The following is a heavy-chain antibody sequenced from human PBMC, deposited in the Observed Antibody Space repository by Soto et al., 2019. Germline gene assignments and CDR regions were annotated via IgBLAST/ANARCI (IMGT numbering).Heavy chain of an antibody. CDR2: IYYSGST. CDR3: GRHHDP. CDR1: GGSISSYY. J-gene: IGHJ5*02. Sequence: SETLSLTCTVSGGSISSYYWIWIRQPPGKGLEWIGYIYYSGSTNYNPSLKSRVTISVDTSKNQFSLKLSSVTAADTAVYYCGRHHDPWGQGTLVTLL. V-gene: IGHV4-59*08.